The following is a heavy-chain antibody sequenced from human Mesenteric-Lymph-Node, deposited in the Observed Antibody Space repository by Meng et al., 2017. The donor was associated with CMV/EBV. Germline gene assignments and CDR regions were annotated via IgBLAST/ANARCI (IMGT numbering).Heavy chain of an antibody. V-gene: IGHV3-30*04. CDR1: GFIFNTYS. D-gene: IGHD6-19*01. CDR3: AKDISSGYNGRWFDP. Sequence: GESLKISCAASGFIFNTYSMHWVRQAPGKGLEWVALISYDGKNKYYADSVKGRFTISRDDSKNTLYLQMNSLRTEDTALYYCAKDISSGYNGRWFDPWGQGTLVTVSS. CDR2: ISYDGKNK. J-gene: IGHJ5*02.